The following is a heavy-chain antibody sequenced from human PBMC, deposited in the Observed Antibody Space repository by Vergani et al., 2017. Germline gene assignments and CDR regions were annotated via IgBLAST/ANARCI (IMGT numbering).Heavy chain of an antibody. CDR2: IKQDGSGK. V-gene: IGHV3-7*01. CDR3: AREGGYCSSTSCYVGGSWYYYYYVMDV. J-gene: IGHJ6*02. Sequence: EVQLVESGGGLVQPGGSLRLSCAASGFTFSSYWMSWVRQAPGKGLEWVANIKQDGSGKYYVDSVKGRFTISRDNAKNSLYLQMNSLRAEDTAVYYCAREGGYCSSTSCYVGGSWYYYYYVMDVWGQGTTVTVSS. D-gene: IGHD2-2*01. CDR1: GFTFSSYW.